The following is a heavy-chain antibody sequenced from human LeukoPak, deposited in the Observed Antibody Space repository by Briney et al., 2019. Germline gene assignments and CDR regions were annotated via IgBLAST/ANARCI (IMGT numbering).Heavy chain of an antibody. J-gene: IGHJ4*02. CDR2: IFYNGNT. Sequence: SETLSLTCTVSGGSIGGYFWSWLRQPPGKGLEWVGWIFYNGNTNYNSSLKSRLTMSVDAFKNQFYLKLNSVTAADTAVYYCARYSSDHDGRHFEFWGQGILVTVSS. CDR1: GGSIGGYF. CDR3: ARYSSDHDGRHFEF. V-gene: IGHV4-59*01. D-gene: IGHD2-21*01.